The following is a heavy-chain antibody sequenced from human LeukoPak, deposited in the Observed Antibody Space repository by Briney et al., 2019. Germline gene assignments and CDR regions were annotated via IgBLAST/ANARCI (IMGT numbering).Heavy chain of an antibody. Sequence: PSETLSLTCAVSGGSLNSYYWIWIRQPPGKGLEWIGYIYYSGSTSYNPSLKSRVSISVDASMNLFSLKLTSVTAADTAVYYCARGGGWSPYYFDYWGLGTPVTVSS. J-gene: IGHJ4*02. CDR2: IYYSGST. CDR3: ARGGGWSPYYFDY. V-gene: IGHV4-59*01. CDR1: GGSLNSYY. D-gene: IGHD6-19*01.